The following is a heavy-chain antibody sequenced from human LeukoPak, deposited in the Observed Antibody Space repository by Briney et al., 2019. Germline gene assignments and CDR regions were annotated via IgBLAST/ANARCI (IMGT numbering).Heavy chain of an antibody. D-gene: IGHD3-16*01. CDR3: ARESRVGEWFFDY. CDR1: GGTFSSYA. J-gene: IGHJ4*02. V-gene: IGHV1-69*13. Sequence: ASVKVSCKASGGTFSSYAISWVRQAPGQGLEWMGGIIPIFGTANYAQKFQGRVTITADESTSTAYMELSSLRSEDTAVYYCARESRVGEWFFDYWGQGTLVTVSS. CDR2: IIPIFGTA.